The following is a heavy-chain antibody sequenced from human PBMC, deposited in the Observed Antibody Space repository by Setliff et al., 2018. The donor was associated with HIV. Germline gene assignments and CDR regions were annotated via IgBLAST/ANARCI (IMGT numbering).Heavy chain of an antibody. D-gene: IGHD1-1*01. CDR2: IYPGDPDA. J-gene: IGHJ4*02. CDR1: GYSFTSYW. CDR3: ARRPKYTTGRPHFDY. V-gene: IGHV5-51*01. Sequence: GESLKISCEASGYSFTSYWVAWVRQMPGKGLEWMGMIYPGDPDARYNPSLQGQVTISADKSINTAYLQWSSLKTSDTAIYYCARRPKYTTGRPHFDYWGQGTLVTVSS.